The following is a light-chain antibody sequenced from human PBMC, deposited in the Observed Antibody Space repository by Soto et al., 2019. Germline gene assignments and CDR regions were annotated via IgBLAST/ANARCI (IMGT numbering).Light chain of an antibody. Sequence: SYELTQAPSVSVAPGQTAWVTCGGDDIGDKRVHWYQQRPGQAPVLVVYNDRDRPSGIPERFSGSNSGNTATLTISRVEGGDEAEYYCQVWDSSSLHVVFGGGTKLTVL. CDR2: NDR. CDR1: DIGDKR. V-gene: IGLV3-21*02. CDR3: QVWDSSSLHVV. J-gene: IGLJ3*02.